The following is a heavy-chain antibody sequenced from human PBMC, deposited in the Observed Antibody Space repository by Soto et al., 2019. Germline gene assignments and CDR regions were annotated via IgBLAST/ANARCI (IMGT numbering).Heavy chain of an antibody. J-gene: IGHJ5*02. CDR2: LYYTGST. CDR3: ARFERRMLFGAGQGVSIWFAP. V-gene: IGHV4-61*01. Sequence: PSETLSLTCTVSGASLTSGTYYWGWLRQAPGKGLEWIGYLYYTGSTDYNPSPKSRVMISEDTSKNQFFLTLKSVNAADRAMYYCARFERRMLFGAGQGVSIWFAPGGQGPQVTVSS. CDR1: GASLTSGTYY. D-gene: IGHD3-10*02.